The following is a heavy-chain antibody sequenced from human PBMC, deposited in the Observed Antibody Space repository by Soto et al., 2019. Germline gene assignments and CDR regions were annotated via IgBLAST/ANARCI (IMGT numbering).Heavy chain of an antibody. D-gene: IGHD3-9*01. CDR3: ARASLRYFDWSTVYYYGMDV. V-gene: IGHV1-69*13. Sequence: AASVKVSCKASGGTFSSYAISWVRQAPGQGLEWMGGIIPIFGTANYAQKFQGRVTITADESTSTAYMELSSLRSEDTAVYYCARASLRYFDWSTVYYYGMDVWGPGPTVTVSS. CDR1: GGTFSSYA. CDR2: IIPIFGTA. J-gene: IGHJ6*02.